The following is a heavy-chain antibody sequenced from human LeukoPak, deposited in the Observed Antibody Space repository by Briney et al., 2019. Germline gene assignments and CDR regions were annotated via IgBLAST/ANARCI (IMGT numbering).Heavy chain of an antibody. CDR1: GYTFTDYY. Sequence: ATVKISCKVSGYTFTDYYMHWVQQAPGKGLEWMGLVDPEDGETIYAEKFQSRVTIIADTSTDTAYMELSGLRSEDTAVYYCATGVPYSSSSGYYYYMDIWGKGTTVTVSS. CDR3: ATGVPYSSSSGYYYYMDI. D-gene: IGHD6-6*01. CDR2: VDPEDGET. J-gene: IGHJ6*03. V-gene: IGHV1-69-2*01.